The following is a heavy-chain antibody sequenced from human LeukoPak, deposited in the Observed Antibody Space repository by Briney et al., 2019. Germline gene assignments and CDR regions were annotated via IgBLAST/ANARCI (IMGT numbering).Heavy chain of an antibody. Sequence: ASVKVSCKASGYTFIGYYMHWVRQAPGQGLEWMGWINPNSGGTNYAQKFQGRVTMTRDTSTSTAYMELSRLRSDDTAVYYCARDRVGDGYSGYAYAYWGQGTLVTVSS. V-gene: IGHV1-2*02. CDR1: GYTFIGYY. CDR2: INPNSGGT. D-gene: IGHD5-12*01. CDR3: ARDRVGDGYSGYAYAY. J-gene: IGHJ4*02.